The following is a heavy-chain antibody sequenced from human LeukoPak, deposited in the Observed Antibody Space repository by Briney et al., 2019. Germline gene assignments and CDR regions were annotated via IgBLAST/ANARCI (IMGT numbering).Heavy chain of an antibody. CDR1: GYSFTNYW. Sequence: GESLKISCKGSGYSFTNYWIGWVRQMPGKGLEWMGIIYPGDFDTRYSPSFQGQVTISADKSISTAYLQWSSLKASDTAIYYCARHQGYSGYDYRYWGQGTLVTVSS. V-gene: IGHV5-51*01. J-gene: IGHJ4*02. CDR3: ARHQGYSGYDYRY. CDR2: IYPGDFDT. D-gene: IGHD5-12*01.